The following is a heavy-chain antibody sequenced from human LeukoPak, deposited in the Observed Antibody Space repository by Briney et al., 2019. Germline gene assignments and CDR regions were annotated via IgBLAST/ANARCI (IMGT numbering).Heavy chain of an antibody. CDR2: ISSSSSYI. V-gene: IGHV3-21*01. CDR3: ARGMYYYGSGNPSYMDV. D-gene: IGHD3-10*01. J-gene: IGHJ6*03. Sequence: GGSLRLSCAASGFTFSSYSMNWVRQAPGKGLEWVSSISSSSSYIYYADSVKGRFTISRDNAKNSLYLQMNSLRAEDTAVYYCARGMYYYGSGNPSYMDVWGKGTTVTISS. CDR1: GFTFSSYS.